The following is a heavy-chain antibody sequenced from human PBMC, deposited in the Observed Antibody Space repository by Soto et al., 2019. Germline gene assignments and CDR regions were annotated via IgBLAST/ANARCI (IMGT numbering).Heavy chain of an antibody. CDR3: ARTPQSGNDFHA. J-gene: IGHJ6*02. CDR2: TKDKTNSYTT. V-gene: IGHV3-72*01. D-gene: IGHD3-3*01. Sequence: EVQLEESGGGLVQPGGSLRLSCVASGFTLSDHYMDWVRQAPGKGLEWVGRTKDKTNSYTTEYAASVKGRFTISRDDSNDSLYLQMNSLKAEDTAVYYCARTPQSGNDFHAWGHGTAVTVSS. CDR1: GFTLSDHY.